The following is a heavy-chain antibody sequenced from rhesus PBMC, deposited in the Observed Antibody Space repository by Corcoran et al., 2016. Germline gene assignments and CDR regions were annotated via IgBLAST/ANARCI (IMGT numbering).Heavy chain of an antibody. CDR1: GGSISSNY. CDR2: NAGGGGST. V-gene: IGHV4-173*01. Sequence: QLQLQESGPGLVKPSATLSLTCAVSGGSISSNYWSWIRQPPGKGLEWIGGNAGGGGSTDYNPSRKSRVTMSTDTAKNQCALKLSSVTAADTAVYYCARERYYSGSYSDYWGQGVLVTVSS. J-gene: IGHJ4*01. D-gene: IGHD3-16*01. CDR3: ARERYYSGSYSDY.